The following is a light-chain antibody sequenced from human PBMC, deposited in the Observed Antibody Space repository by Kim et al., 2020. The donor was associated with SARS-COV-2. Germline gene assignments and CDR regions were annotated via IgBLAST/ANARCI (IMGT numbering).Light chain of an antibody. CDR3: QQYYSYPLT. CDR2: AAS. Sequence: STGDRVTSTCRASQGISSYLAWYQQKPGKAPKLLIYAASTLQSGVPSRFSGSGSGTDFTLTISCLQSEDFATYYCQQYYSYPLTFGGGTKVDIK. J-gene: IGKJ4*01. CDR1: QGISSY. V-gene: IGKV1-8*01.